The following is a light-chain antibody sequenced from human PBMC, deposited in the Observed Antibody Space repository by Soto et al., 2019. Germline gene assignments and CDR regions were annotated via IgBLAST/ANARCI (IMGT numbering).Light chain of an antibody. J-gene: IGKJ3*01. CDR3: QQYGISPFT. CDR1: QSVTSTY. V-gene: IGKV3-20*01. Sequence: TQSPGTLSLSPGERATLPCRAVQSVTSTYMAWYQQKPGQAPRLLIYGASNRATGIPDRFSGSGSGADFTLTISRLEPEDFAAYYCQQYGISPFTFGPGTKVDIK. CDR2: GAS.